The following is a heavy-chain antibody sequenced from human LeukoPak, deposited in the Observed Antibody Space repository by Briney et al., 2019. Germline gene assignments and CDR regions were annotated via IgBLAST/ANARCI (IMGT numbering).Heavy chain of an antibody. CDR1: GYTFTSYY. Sequence: ASVKVSCKASGYTFTSYYMHWVRQAPEQGLEWMGIINPSGGSTSYAQKFQGRVTMTRDTSTSTVYMELSSLRSEDTAVYYCARANREKSYDFWSGYYDGFDPWGQGTLVTVSS. V-gene: IGHV1-46*01. D-gene: IGHD3-3*01. J-gene: IGHJ5*02. CDR3: ARANREKSYDFWSGYYDGFDP. CDR2: INPSGGST.